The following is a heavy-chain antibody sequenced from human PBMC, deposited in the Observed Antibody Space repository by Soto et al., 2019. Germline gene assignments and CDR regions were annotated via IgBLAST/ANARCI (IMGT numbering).Heavy chain of an antibody. J-gene: IGHJ3*02. V-gene: IGHV5-51*01. CDR3: ASAHFDWLSPGYDAFDI. Sequence: PGESLKISCKGSGYSFTSYWIGWVRQMPGKGLEWMGIIYPGDSDTRYSPSFQGQVTISADKSISTAYLQWSSLKASDTAMYYCASAHFDWLSPGYDAFDIWGQGTMVTVSS. CDR2: IYPGDSDT. D-gene: IGHD3-9*01. CDR1: GYSFTSYW.